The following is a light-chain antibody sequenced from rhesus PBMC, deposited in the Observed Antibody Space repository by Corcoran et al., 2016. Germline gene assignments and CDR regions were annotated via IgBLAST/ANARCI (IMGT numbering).Light chain of an antibody. CDR3: QHYYSTPYS. CDR1: QGITND. Sequence: DIQMTQSPSSLSASVGDRVTITCRASQGITNDLAWSQQTPGETPKLLIYEASSLQSGIPSRFGGSGSGTVVTLTISSLQSEDFATYYCQHYYSTPYSFGQGTKVEIK. V-gene: IGKV1-25*01. J-gene: IGKJ2*01. CDR2: EAS.